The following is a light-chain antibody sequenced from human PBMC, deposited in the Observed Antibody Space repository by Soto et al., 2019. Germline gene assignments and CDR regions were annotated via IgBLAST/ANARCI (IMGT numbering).Light chain of an antibody. CDR1: QSVRNSY. J-gene: IGKJ2*01. Sequence: EILVTQSPDTLSLSPVERATLSCRASQSVRNSYLAWYQQKPGQAPRLLIYGASGRASGIPERFSGSGSGTDFTLTIGRLEPEDFAVYYCQQDGSSPYTFGQGTKLEI. CDR3: QQDGSSPYT. CDR2: GAS. V-gene: IGKV3-20*01.